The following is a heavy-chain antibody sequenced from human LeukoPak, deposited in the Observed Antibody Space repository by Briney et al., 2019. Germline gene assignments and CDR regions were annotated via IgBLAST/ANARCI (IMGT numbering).Heavy chain of an antibody. CDR3: ARGNSNYYYMDV. V-gene: IGHV4-34*01. Sequence: SETLSLTCAVYGGSFSCYYWSWIRQPPGKGLEWIGEINHSGSTNYNPSLKSRVTISVDTSKNQFSLKLGSVTAADTAVYYCARGNSNYYYMDVWGKGTTVTVSS. CDR2: INHSGST. CDR1: GGSFSCYY. J-gene: IGHJ6*03. D-gene: IGHD4-11*01.